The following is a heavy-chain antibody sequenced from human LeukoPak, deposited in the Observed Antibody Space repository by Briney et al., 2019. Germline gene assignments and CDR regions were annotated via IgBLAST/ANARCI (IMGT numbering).Heavy chain of an antibody. CDR1: GFTFSNHA. J-gene: IGHJ3*02. Sequence: GGSLRLSCAASGFTFSNHAVSWVRQAPGKGLEWVSARGSDGTPYYTDSLKGRFTISGDNSKNTVYLQLGSLRLEDTAVYYCASRTWVGAGYYAFDIWGQGTMVTVSS. V-gene: IGHV3-23*01. CDR2: RGSDGTP. CDR3: ASRTWVGAGYYAFDI. D-gene: IGHD1-26*01.